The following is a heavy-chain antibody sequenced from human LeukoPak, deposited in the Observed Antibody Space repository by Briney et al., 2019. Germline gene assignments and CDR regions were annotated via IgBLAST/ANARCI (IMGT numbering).Heavy chain of an antibody. CDR1: GFTFSNYG. D-gene: IGHD3-10*01. CDR3: AKSYASGSFYDY. Sequence: GGTLRLSCAASGFTFSNYGMSWVRQSPGKGLEWVSRVSGSGGRTYYADSVKGRFTISRDNSKNTLSLQMNNLRADDTAVYYCAKSYASGSFYDYWGQGTLVTVSS. J-gene: IGHJ4*02. CDR2: VSGSGGRT. V-gene: IGHV3-23*01.